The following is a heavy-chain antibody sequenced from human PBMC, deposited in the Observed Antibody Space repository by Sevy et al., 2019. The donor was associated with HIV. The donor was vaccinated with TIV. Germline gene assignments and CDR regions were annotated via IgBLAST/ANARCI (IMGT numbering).Heavy chain of an antibody. J-gene: IGHJ6*02. Sequence: SETLSLTCTVYGGSLSGYYWTWIRQPPGKGLEWIGEINHSGSTNYNPSLKSRVTISVDTSKNHFSLKLTSLTAADTAAYYCARGGPQTTSYYYYGMDVWDQGTTVTVSS. D-gene: IGHD1-7*01. CDR2: INHSGST. CDR1: GGSLSGYY. V-gene: IGHV4-34*01. CDR3: ARGGPQTTSYYYYGMDV.